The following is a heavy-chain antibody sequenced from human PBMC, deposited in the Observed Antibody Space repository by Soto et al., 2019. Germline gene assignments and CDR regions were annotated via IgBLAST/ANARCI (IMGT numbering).Heavy chain of an antibody. Sequence: SKTLSLTGTFSGDSISSGGYYWSWIRQHPGKGLEWIGYISYSGSTYYNPSLKSRVTISVDTSKNQFSLKLSSVTAADTAVYYCASYGGYSYGYNYYYYMDVWGKGTPVTVSS. CDR3: ASYGGYSYGYNYYYYMDV. CDR2: ISYSGST. J-gene: IGHJ6*03. D-gene: IGHD5-18*01. V-gene: IGHV4-31*03. CDR1: GDSISSGGYY.